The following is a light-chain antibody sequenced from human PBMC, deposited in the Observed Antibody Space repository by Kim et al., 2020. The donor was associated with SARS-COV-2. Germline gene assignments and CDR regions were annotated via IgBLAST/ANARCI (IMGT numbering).Light chain of an antibody. CDR1: HSVKNY. CDR2: VGS. V-gene: IGKV1-39*01. Sequence: DIQMTQSPSSLSASVGDSVTITCRASHSVKNYVNWYQHKPGKAPSLLIYVGSTLHVGVPPRFSGSGSGTEFTLTISSLQPDDLATYYCQHTYTTPWTFGQGTKVDIK. J-gene: IGKJ1*01. CDR3: QHTYTTPWT.